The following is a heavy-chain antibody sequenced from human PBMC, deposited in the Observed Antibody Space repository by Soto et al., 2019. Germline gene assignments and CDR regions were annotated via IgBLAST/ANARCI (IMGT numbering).Heavy chain of an antibody. CDR3: ARDRLVAATDDGFDI. J-gene: IGHJ3*02. CDR2: IYYSGST. CDR1: GGSISSGGYY. D-gene: IGHD2-15*01. V-gene: IGHV4-31*03. Sequence: QVQLQESGPGLVKPSQTLSLTCTVSGGSISSGGYYWSWIRQHPGKGLEWIGYIYYSGSTYYNPSLKSRVTISVDTSKNQFSLKLSSVTAADTAVYYYARDRLVAATDDGFDIWGQGTMVTVSS.